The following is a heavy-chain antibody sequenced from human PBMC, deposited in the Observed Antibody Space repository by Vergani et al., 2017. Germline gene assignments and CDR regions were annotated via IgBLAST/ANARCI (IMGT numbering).Heavy chain of an antibody. J-gene: IGHJ5*02. D-gene: IGHD3-3*01. CDR3: ARCGFWGGYKKPPNWFDP. Sequence: QVQLQQWGAGLLKPSETLSLTCAVYGGSFSGYYWSWIRQPPGKGLEWIGEINHSGSTNYNPSLKSRVIISVDTSKNQFSLKLSSVTAADTAVYYCARCGFWGGYKKPPNWFDPWGQGTLVTVSS. CDR1: GGSFSGYY. V-gene: IGHV4-34*01. CDR2: INHSGST.